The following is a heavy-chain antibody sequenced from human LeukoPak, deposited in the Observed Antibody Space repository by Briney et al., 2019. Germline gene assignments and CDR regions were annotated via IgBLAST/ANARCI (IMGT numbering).Heavy chain of an antibody. V-gene: IGHV1-8*01. J-gene: IGHJ4*02. D-gene: IGHD2-21*02. CDR3: ARNLARDSGTPFDY. Sequence: GYAQMFQGRVCITRSSSISAAYMELSSLRSEDTALYYCARNLARDSGTPFDYWGQGTLVTVSS.